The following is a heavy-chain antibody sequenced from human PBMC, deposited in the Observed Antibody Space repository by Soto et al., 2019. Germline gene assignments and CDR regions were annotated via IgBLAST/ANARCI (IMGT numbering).Heavy chain of an antibody. Sequence: EVQLVESGGGLVQPGGSLRLSCAASGFTFRSYWMHWVRQAPGNGLVWVSRINSDGSSTRYADSVKGRFTLSRDNAKNTLYLQMNSLRAEDTAVYYCARGSRKVVLDYYYYGMDVWGQRPTVTVSS. CDR2: INSDGSST. V-gene: IGHV3-74*01. CDR1: GFTFRSYW. J-gene: IGHJ6*02. CDR3: ARGSRKVVLDYYYYGMDV. D-gene: IGHD2-15*01.